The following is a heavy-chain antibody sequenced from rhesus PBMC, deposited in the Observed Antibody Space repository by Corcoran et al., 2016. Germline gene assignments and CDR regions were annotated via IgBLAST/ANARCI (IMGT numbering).Heavy chain of an antibody. CDR2: ISGRGRGT. J-gene: IGHJ4*01. Sequence: QLQLQESGPGLVKPSETLSLTCAVSGGSISSNYWSWIRQPPGKGLEWIGRISGRGRGTAYNPSLKSRVTISTDTSKTQFSLKLSSVTAADTAVYYCARLRSGWSEVYYWGQGVLVTVSS. D-gene: IGHD6S26*01. V-gene: IGHV4-173*01. CDR1: GGSISSNY. CDR3: ARLRSGWSEVYY.